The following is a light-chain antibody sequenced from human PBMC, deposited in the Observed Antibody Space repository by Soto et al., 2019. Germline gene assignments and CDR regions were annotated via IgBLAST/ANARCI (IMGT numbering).Light chain of an antibody. J-gene: IGKJ1*01. CDR2: GAS. CDR3: QQSNSWPRT. CDR1: QSVTDN. Sequence: DIEITQSPSTLAVSLGERATLSCRASQSVTDNLAWYQHKPGQAPRLLIYGASTRASGIPARFSGSGSGTDFTLTISSLQSEDFAVYYCQQSNSWPRTFGQGTKVDIK. V-gene: IGKV3-15*01.